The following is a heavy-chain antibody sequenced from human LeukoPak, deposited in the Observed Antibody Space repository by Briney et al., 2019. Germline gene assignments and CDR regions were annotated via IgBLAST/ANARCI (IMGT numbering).Heavy chain of an antibody. V-gene: IGHV3-23*01. CDR2: ISGSGGST. CDR1: GFTFSSYA. J-gene: IGHJ4*02. CDR3: AKASYDSSGYYSVNFGY. Sequence: GGSLRLSCAASGFTFSSYAMSWVRQAPGKGLEWVSAISGSGGSTYYADSVKGRFTISRDNSKNTLYLQMNSLRAEDTAVYYCAKASYDSSGYYSVNFGYWGQGTLVTVSS. D-gene: IGHD3-22*01.